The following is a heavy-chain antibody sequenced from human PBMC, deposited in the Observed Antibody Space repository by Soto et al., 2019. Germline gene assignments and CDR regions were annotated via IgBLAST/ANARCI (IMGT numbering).Heavy chain of an antibody. CDR3: ARSGGLDY. D-gene: IGHD3-10*01. V-gene: IGHV1-3*01. J-gene: IGHJ4*02. CDR2: INAANGNT. Sequence: QVQLVQSGAEVKKPGASVRVSCKASGYSFSSYAIHWVRQAPGQRLECMGWINAANGNTRYSQNFQGRVTITRDTSATTAYMDLSSLTSEDTAVYYCARSGGLDYCGQGTPITVSS. CDR1: GYSFSSYA.